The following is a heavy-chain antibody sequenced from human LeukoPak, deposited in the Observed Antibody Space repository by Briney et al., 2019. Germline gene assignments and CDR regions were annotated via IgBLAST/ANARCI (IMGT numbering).Heavy chain of an antibody. CDR2: IIPIFGTA. CDR1: GYTFTGYY. D-gene: IGHD3-22*01. V-gene: IGHV1-69*13. J-gene: IGHJ3*02. CDR3: ARLRADVNYYDSSGYTVGAFDI. Sequence: SVKVSCKASGYTFTGYYMHWVRQAPGQGLEWMGGIIPIFGTANYAQKFQGRVTITADESTSKAYMELRSLRSEDKAVYYCARLRADVNYYDSSGYTVGAFDIWGQGTMVTVSS.